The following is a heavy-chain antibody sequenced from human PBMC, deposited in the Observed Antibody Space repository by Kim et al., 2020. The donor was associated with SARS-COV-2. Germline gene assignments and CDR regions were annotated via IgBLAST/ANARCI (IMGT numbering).Heavy chain of an antibody. CDR2: IYYSGST. V-gene: IGHV4-39*01. D-gene: IGHD7-27*01. CDR1: GGSISSSSYY. Sequence: SETLSLTCTVSGGSISSSSYYWGWIRQPPGKGLEWIGSIYYSGSTYYNPSLKSRVTISVDTSKNQFSLKLSSVTAADTAVYYCARLWDWGETRGKDYFDYWGQGTLVTVSS. J-gene: IGHJ4*02. CDR3: ARLWDWGETRGKDYFDY.